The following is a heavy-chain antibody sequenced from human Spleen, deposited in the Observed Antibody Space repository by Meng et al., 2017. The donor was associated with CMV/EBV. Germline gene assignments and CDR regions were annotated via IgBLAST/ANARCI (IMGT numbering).Heavy chain of an antibody. J-gene: IGHJ5*02. V-gene: IGHV4-34*01. CDR1: GGSFSGYY. Sequence: SETLSLTCAVYGGSFSGYYWSWIRQPPGKGLEWIGEINHSGSTNYNSSLKSRVTMSVDTSKNQFSLKLSSVTAADTAFYYCARAPVPTIWFDPWGQGIPVTVSS. D-gene: IGHD1/OR15-1a*01. CDR2: INHSGST. CDR3: ARAPVPTIWFDP.